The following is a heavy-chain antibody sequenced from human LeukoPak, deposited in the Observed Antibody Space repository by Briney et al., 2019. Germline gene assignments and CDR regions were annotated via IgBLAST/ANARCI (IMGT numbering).Heavy chain of an antibody. V-gene: IGHV3-66*01. CDR1: GFTVSSNY. Sequence: GGSLRLSCAASGFTVSSNYMSWVRQAPGKGLEWVSVIYSGGSTYYADSVKGRFTISRGNSKNTLYLQMNSLRAEDTAVYYCATDKSQYSSSWYDFFDYWGQGTLVTVSS. CDR3: ATDKSQYSSSWYDFFDY. D-gene: IGHD6-13*01. CDR2: IYSGGST. J-gene: IGHJ4*02.